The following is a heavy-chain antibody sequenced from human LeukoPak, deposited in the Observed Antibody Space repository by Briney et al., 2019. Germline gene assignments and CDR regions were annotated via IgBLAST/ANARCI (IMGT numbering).Heavy chain of an antibody. V-gene: IGHV3-30-3*01. CDR2: ISYDGSNK. D-gene: IGHD3-22*01. CDR3: ARDTSKTYYYDSSGFDY. CDR1: GFTFSSYA. J-gene: IGHJ4*02. Sequence: GGSLRLSCAASGFTFSSYAMHWVRQAPGKGLEWVAVISYDGSNKYFADSVKGRFTISRDNSKNTLYLQMNSLRAEDTAVYYCARDTSKTYYYDSSGFDYWGQGTLVTVSS.